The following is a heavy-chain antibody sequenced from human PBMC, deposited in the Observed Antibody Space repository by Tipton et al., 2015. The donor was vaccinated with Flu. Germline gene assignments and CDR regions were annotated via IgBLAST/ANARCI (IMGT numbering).Heavy chain of an antibody. J-gene: IGHJ5*02. Sequence: SLRLSCAASGFTFSSYAMSWVRQAPGKGLEWVSAISGSGGSTYYADSVKGRFTISRDNSKNTLYLQMNSLRAEDTAVYYCAKGSSYLRFTPPLSWGQGTLVTVSA. CDR1: GFTFSSYA. D-gene: IGHD3-16*01. CDR3: AKGSSYLRFTPPLS. CDR2: ISGSGGST. V-gene: IGHV3-23*01.